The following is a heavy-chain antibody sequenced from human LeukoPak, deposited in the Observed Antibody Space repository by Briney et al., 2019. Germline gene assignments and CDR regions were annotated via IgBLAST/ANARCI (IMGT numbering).Heavy chain of an antibody. V-gene: IGHV4-59*08. CDR3: ARQNIFTCYSTIDY. J-gene: IGHJ4*02. Sequence: SSETLSLTCTVSGVSISSYYWSWIRQPPGKGLEWIGYIYYSGSTNYNPSLKSRVTISVATSKNQFPLKLSSFTGADTAVYFCARQNIFTCYSTIDYWGQGTLVTVSS. CDR1: GVSISSYY. D-gene: IGHD3-9*01. CDR2: IYYSGST.